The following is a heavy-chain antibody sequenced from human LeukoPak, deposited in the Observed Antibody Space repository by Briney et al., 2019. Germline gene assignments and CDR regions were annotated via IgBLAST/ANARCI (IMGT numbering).Heavy chain of an antibody. Sequence: SQTLSLTCTVSSGSISSGGYYWSWIRQHPGKGLEWIGYIYYSGSTYYNPSLKSRVTISVDTSKNQFSLKLSSVTAADTAVYYCARDSSGWFHFDYWGQGTLVTVSS. D-gene: IGHD6-19*01. V-gene: IGHV4-31*03. J-gene: IGHJ4*02. CDR2: IYYSGST. CDR3: ARDSSGWFHFDY. CDR1: SGSISSGGYY.